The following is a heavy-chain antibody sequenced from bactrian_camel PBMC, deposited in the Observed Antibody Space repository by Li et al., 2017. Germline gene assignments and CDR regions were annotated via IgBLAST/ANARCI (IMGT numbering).Heavy chain of an antibody. D-gene: IGHD6*01. Sequence: HVQLVESGGGSVQPGGSLTLSCTASQYAYIGGYAYQSYCMGWFRQAPGKEREGIATVEPNSGRTYYADSVKGRFTISRDNAKDMLYLQMNDLKPEDSAMYYCAAGLRFGSSWTRAADFPYWGQGTQVTVS. CDR2: VEPNSGRT. V-gene: IGHV3S1*01. J-gene: IGHJ6*01. CDR1: QYAYIGGYAYQSYC. CDR3: AAGLRFGSSWTRAADFPY.